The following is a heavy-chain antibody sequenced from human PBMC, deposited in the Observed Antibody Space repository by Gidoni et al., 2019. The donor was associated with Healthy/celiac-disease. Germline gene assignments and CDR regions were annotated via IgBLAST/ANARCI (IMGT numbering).Heavy chain of an antibody. CDR2: ISWNSGSI. V-gene: IGHV3-9*01. Sequence: EVQLVESGGGLVQPGRSLRLSCAASGFPFDAYAMHWVRQAPGKGLEWVSGISWNSGSIGYADSVKGRFTISRDNAKNSLYLQMNSLRAEDTALYYCARNWGPYYDILTGYRTGFDYWGQGTLVTVSS. J-gene: IGHJ4*02. D-gene: IGHD3-9*01. CDR3: ARNWGPYYDILTGYRTGFDY. CDR1: GFPFDAYA.